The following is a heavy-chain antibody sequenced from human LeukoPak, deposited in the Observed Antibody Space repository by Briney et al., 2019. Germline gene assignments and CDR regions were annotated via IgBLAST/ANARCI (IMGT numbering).Heavy chain of an antibody. D-gene: IGHD6-19*01. CDR2: VSSSGTTI. CDR1: GFSFSDYH. CDR3: ARDGAVAGIRNAFDI. V-gene: IGHV3-11*01. Sequence: GGSLRLSCAASGFSFSDYHMTWIRRASGKGLEWVSYVSSSGTTIYYADFVKGRFTISRDNAKNSLYLQMNSLRAEDTAVYYCARDGAVAGIRNAFDIWGQGTKVTVSS. J-gene: IGHJ3*02.